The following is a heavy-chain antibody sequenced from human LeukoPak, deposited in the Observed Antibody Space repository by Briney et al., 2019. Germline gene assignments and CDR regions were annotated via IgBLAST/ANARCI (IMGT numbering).Heavy chain of an antibody. J-gene: IGHJ4*02. CDR2: ISTTSSFT. CDR3: ARNTGTYDY. Sequence: PGGSLRLSCAASGFTFSDYYMSWIRQGPGKGLEGGSYISTTSSFTKYADSVRGRFTISRDNAKNSLYLQMNSLRAEDTAVYYCARNTGTYDYWGQGTLVTVSS. D-gene: IGHD1-1*01. CDR1: GFTFSDYY. V-gene: IGHV3-11*06.